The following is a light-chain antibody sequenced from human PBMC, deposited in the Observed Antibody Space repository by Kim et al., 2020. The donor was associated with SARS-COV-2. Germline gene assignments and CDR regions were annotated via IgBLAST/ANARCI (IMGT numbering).Light chain of an antibody. V-gene: IGKV1-12*01. CDR3: QQTDSFPLT. Sequence: PSVGDRVTITCRTSQGISTWLAWYQQKPGKAPKLLIHTASTLQSGVSSRFSGSGSGTDFTLTISSLQPEDSATYYCQQTDSFPLTFGGGTKVDIK. J-gene: IGKJ4*01. CDR2: TAS. CDR1: QGISTW.